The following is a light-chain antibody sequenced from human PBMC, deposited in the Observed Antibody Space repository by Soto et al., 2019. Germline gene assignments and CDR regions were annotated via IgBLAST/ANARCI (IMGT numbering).Light chain of an antibody. V-gene: IGLV2-8*01. Sequence: QSALTQSPSASGSPGQSVTISCTGTSSDIGGYNSVSWYQQHPGKAPKVMIYDVTKRPSGVPDRFSGSKSGNTASLTVSALQAEDAADYDCSSYTDRKHLVFGTGTKLTVL. CDR2: DVT. CDR3: SSYTDRKHLV. J-gene: IGLJ1*01. CDR1: SSDIGGYNS.